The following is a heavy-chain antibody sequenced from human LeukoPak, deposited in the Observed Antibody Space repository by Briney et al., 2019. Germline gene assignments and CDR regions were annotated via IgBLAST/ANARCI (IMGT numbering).Heavy chain of an antibody. Sequence: GGSLRLSCAASGFTFSSYAMSWVRQAPGKGLEWVSAISGSGGSTYYADSVKGRFTISRDNSKNTLYLQMNGLRAEDTAVYYCAKAGHSSSWYDYCFDYWGQGTLVTVSS. CDR1: GFTFSSYA. CDR2: ISGSGGST. J-gene: IGHJ4*02. CDR3: AKAGHSSSWYDYCFDY. D-gene: IGHD6-13*01. V-gene: IGHV3-23*01.